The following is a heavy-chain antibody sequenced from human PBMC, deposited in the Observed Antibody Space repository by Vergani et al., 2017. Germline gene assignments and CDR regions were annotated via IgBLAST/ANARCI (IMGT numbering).Heavy chain of an antibody. CDR3: TTPTKWELRYYFDY. D-gene: IGHD3-9*01. V-gene: IGHV3-49*03. CDR2: IRNKGFDGAT. CDR1: GFTFGDYS. Sequence: EVRLVQSGGGLVQPGRSLRLSCTGSGFTFGDYSVTWLRQAPGKGLEWLGYIRNKGFDGATQYAPSLKGRFTISRDDSKSIAYLQMNSLKTEDTAVYYCTTPTKWELRYYFDYWGQGTLVTVSS. J-gene: IGHJ4*02.